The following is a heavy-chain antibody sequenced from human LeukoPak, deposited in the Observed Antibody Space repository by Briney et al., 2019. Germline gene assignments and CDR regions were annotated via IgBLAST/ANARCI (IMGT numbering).Heavy chain of an antibody. J-gene: IGHJ4*02. V-gene: IGHV4-31*03. CDR3: ARTYYDYVWGSPKLFDY. Sequence: PSETLSLTCTVSGGSISSGGYYWSWIRQHPGKGLEWIGYIYYSGSTYYNPSLKSRVTISVDTSKNQFSLKLSSVTAADTAVYYCARTYYDYVWGSPKLFDYWGQGTLVTVSS. D-gene: IGHD3-16*01. CDR1: GGSISSGGYY. CDR2: IYYSGST.